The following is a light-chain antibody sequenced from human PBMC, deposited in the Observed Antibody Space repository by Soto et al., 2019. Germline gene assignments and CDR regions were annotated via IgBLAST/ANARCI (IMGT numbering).Light chain of an antibody. Sequence: QSVLTQPPSVSLAPGQRVTMSGTGSSSNIGADFDVHWYQHLPGTAPKLLISHNNNRPSGVPDRFSGSKSGTSASLAITGLQADDEAVYYCQSRDSSLSSSWVFGGGTKVTVL. V-gene: IGLV1-40*01. CDR1: SSNIGADFD. CDR2: HNN. CDR3: QSRDSSLSSSWV. J-gene: IGLJ3*02.